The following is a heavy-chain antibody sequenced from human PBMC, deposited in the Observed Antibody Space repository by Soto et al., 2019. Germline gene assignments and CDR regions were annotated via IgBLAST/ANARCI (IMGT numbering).Heavy chain of an antibody. Sequence: PGGSLRLSCAASGFTFSSYAMSWVRQAPGKGLEWVSAISGSGGSTYYADSVKGRFTISRDNSKNTLYLQMNSLRAEDTAVYYCAKDPTSILPPHDAFDIWGQGTMVTVSS. V-gene: IGHV3-23*01. CDR3: AKDPTSILPPHDAFDI. D-gene: IGHD1-1*01. J-gene: IGHJ3*02. CDR2: ISGSGGST. CDR1: GFTFSSYA.